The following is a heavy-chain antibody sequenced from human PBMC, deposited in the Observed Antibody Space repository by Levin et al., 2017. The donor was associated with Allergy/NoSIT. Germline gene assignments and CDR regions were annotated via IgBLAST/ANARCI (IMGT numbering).Heavy chain of an antibody. D-gene: IGHD3-10*01. CDR3: AKGGSFDS. Sequence: LSLTCAVSGITFSDSGFHWVRQAPGKGLEWVAISSNDGNNQYYADSVKGRFTVSRDKSKNTLNLQMNTLSPDDTAVYYCAKGGSFDSWGQGTLVTVSS. V-gene: IGHV3-30*18. CDR1: GITFSDSG. CDR2: SSNDGNNQ. J-gene: IGHJ4*02.